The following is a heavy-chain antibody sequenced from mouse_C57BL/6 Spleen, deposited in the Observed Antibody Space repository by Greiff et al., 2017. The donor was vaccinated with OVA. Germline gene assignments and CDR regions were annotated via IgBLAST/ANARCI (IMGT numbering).Heavy chain of an antibody. Sequence: QVQLKQSGPGLVQPSQCLSISCTASGFSFTSYGVHWVRQSPGKGLEWLGVIWRGGSTDYNAAIISRLSISTDNSKSQVIIKMLRLQADDTAIYYCAKNDYGSSACAMDDWGQGTTVTVSS. CDR1: GFSFTSYG. D-gene: IGHD1-1*01. V-gene: IGHV2-2*01. CDR3: AKNDYGSSACAMDD. CDR2: IWRGGST. J-gene: IGHJ4*01.